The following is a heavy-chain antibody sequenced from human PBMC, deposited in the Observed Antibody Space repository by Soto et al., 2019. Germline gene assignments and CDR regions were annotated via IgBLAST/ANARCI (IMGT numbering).Heavy chain of an antibody. J-gene: IGHJ4*02. CDR1: GFTFSSYA. D-gene: IGHD3-10*01. CDR2: ISGSGGST. CDR3: AKDWGIWFGEWGLGY. V-gene: IGHV3-23*01. Sequence: SLRLSCAASGFTFSSYAMSWVRQAPGKGLEWVSAISGSGGSTYYADSVKGRFTISRDNSKNTLYLQMNSLRAEDTTVYYCAKDWGIWFGEWGLGYWGQGTLVTVSS.